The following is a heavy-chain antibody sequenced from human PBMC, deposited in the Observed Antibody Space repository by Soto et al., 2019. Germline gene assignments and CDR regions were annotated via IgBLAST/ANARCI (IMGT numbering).Heavy chain of an antibody. CDR1: GFIVSTYA. CDR3: AKLRFLEWLVNLDV. CDR2: ITGSVSEA. J-gene: IGHJ6*02. D-gene: IGHD3-3*01. V-gene: IGHV3-23*01. Sequence: GGSLRLSCAASGFIVSTYAMTWVRQAPGKGPEWVSGITGSVSEAHYADSVKGRFTISRDNSKNTVYLQMNSLRAEDTAIYYCAKLRFLEWLVNLDVWGQGTTVTVSS.